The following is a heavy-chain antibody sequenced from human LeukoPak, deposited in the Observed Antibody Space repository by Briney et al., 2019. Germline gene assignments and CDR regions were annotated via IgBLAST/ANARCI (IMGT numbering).Heavy chain of an antibody. V-gene: IGHV3-7*01. Sequence: PGGSLRLSCAASGFTFSSYWMSWVRQAPGKGLEWVANIKQDGSEKYYVDSVKGRFTISRDNAENSLYLQMNSLRAEDTAVYYCARDYYDSSGYYYFDYWGQGTLVTVSS. J-gene: IGHJ4*02. CDR3: ARDYYDSSGYYYFDY. CDR2: IKQDGSEK. CDR1: GFTFSSYW. D-gene: IGHD3-22*01.